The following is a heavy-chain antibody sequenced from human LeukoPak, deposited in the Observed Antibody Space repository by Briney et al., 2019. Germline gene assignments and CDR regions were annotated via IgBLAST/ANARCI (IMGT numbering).Heavy chain of an antibody. D-gene: IGHD6-13*01. CDR1: GFTFSSYW. J-gene: IGHJ4*02. CDR3: VRGASSSWSDY. CDR2: INSDGSST. V-gene: IGHV3-74*01. Sequence: TGGSLRLSCAASGFTFSSYWMHWVRQAPGKGLVWVSRINSDGSSTNYADSVKGRFTISRDNSKNTLYLQMNSLRAEDTAVYYCVRGASSSWSDYWGQGTLVTVSS.